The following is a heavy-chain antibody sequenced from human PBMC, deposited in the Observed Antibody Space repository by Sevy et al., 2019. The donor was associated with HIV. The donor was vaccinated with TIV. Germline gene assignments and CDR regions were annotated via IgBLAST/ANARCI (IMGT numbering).Heavy chain of an antibody. Sequence: GGFLRLSCVASGFTFNKYSMTWVRQAPGKGLERVSTLSFGCGQRNYADSVKGRFTISRDDSKNTLYLQMNSLRAEDTAVYYCAREGCTRPHDFWGQGTLVTVSS. CDR1: GFTFNKYS. CDR2: LSFGCGQR. J-gene: IGHJ4*02. D-gene: IGHD2-8*01. V-gene: IGHV3-23*01. CDR3: AREGCTRPHDF.